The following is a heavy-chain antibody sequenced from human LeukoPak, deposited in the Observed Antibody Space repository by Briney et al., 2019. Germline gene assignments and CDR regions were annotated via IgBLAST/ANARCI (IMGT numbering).Heavy chain of an antibody. D-gene: IGHD3-3*01. CDR2: IRYDGSNK. J-gene: IGHJ6*03. Sequence: PGGSLRLSCAASGFTFSSYGMHWVRQAPGKGLEWVAFIRYDGSNKYYADSVKGRFTISRDNSKNTLYLQMNSLRAEDTAVYYCADTFWSGYYNYCMDVWGKGTTVTVSS. V-gene: IGHV3-30*02. CDR3: ADTFWSGYYNYCMDV. CDR1: GFTFSSYG.